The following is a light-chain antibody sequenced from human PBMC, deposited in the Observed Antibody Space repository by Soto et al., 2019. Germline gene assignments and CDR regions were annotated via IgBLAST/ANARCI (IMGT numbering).Light chain of an antibody. J-gene: IGKJ1*01. CDR1: QRVSSSY. V-gene: IGKV3-20*01. CDR3: QQYGSSPWT. CDR2: GAS. Sequence: PGERATLSCRASQRVSSSYLAWYQQKPGQAPRLLIYGASSRATGIPDRFSGSGSGTDFTLTISRLEPEDFAVYYCQQYGSSPWTFGQGTKVEIK.